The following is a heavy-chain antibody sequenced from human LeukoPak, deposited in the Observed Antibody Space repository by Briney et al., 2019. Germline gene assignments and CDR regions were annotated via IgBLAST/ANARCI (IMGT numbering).Heavy chain of an antibody. Sequence: GGSLRLSCAASGFTFVNAWMSWVRQAPGKGLEWVGHSKSKTDGGTTDYAAPVKGTFTISRDDSKNTLYLQMNSLKTEDTAVYYCTTGYNYLAYWGQGTLVTVSS. CDR2: SKSKTDGGTT. CDR1: GFTFVNAW. CDR3: TTGYNYLAY. V-gene: IGHV3-15*01. D-gene: IGHD5-18*01. J-gene: IGHJ4*02.